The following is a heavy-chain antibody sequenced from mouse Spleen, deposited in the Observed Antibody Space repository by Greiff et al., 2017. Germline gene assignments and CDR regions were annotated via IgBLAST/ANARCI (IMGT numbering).Heavy chain of an antibody. J-gene: IGHJ4*01. CDR3: ARSEIYDGYYDYAMDY. V-gene: IGHV5-17*02. CDR2: ISSGSSTI. CDR1: GFTFSSFG. D-gene: IGHD2-3*01. Sequence: EVQVVESGGGLVQPGGSRKLSCAASGFTFSSFGMHWVRQAPEKGLEWVAYISSGSSTIYYADTVKGRFTISRDNPKNTLFLQMTSLRSEDTAMYYCARSEIYDGYYDYAMDYWGQGTSVTVSS.